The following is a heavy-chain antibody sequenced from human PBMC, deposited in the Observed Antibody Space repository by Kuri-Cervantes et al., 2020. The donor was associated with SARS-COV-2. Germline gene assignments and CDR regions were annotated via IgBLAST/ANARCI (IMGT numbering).Heavy chain of an antibody. CDR1: GYTFTSYY. CDR2: INPSGGST. CDR3: ARDRPGIAAASLYYYYYMDV. V-gene: IGHV1-46*01. J-gene: IGHJ6*03. Sequence: ASVKVSCKASGYTFTSYYMHWVRRAPGQGLEWMGIINPSGGSTSYAQKFQGRVTMTTDTSTSTAYMELRSLRSDDTAVYYCARDRPGIAAASLYYYYYMDVWGKGTTVTVCS. D-gene: IGHD6-13*01.